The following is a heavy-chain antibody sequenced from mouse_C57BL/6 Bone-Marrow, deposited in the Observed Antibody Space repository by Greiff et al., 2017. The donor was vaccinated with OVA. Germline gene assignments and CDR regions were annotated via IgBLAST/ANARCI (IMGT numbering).Heavy chain of an antibody. V-gene: IGHV14-4*01. CDR1: GFNIKDDY. CDR3: TSTTVVANYYAMDY. CDR2: IDPENGDT. J-gene: IGHJ4*01. Sequence: DVQLQESGAELVRPGASVKLSCTASGFNIKDDYMHWVKQRPEQGLEWIGWIDPENGDTEYASKFQGKATITADTSSNTAYLQLSSLTSEDTAVYYCTSTTVVANYYAMDYWGQGTSVTVSS. D-gene: IGHD1-1*01.